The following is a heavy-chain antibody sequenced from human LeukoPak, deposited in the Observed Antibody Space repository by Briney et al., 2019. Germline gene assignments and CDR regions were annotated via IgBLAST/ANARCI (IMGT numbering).Heavy chain of an antibody. CDR2: ISYSGTT. Sequence: SETLSLTCTVSGGSISSYYWNWIRQPPGKGLEWIGYISYSGTTNYNPSLKSRVTISVDTSKKQFSLKLSSVTAADTAVYYCARALHPIRGSYQYYFDYWGQGALVTVSS. CDR1: GGSISSYY. V-gene: IGHV4-59*01. D-gene: IGHD3-16*02. CDR3: ARALHPIRGSYQYYFDY. J-gene: IGHJ4*02.